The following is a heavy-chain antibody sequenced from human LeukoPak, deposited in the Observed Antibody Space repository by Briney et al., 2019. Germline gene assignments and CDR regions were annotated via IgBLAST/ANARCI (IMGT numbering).Heavy chain of an antibody. CDR1: GFTFSSYW. CDR2: IKSKTDGGTT. V-gene: IGHV3-15*01. D-gene: IGHD3-22*01. J-gene: IGHJ4*02. Sequence: GGSLRLSCAASGFTFSSYWMSWVRQAPGKGLEWVGRIKSKTDGGTTDYAAPVKGRFTNSRDDSKNTLYLQMNSLKTEDTAVYYCTADSSGYTYWGQGTLVTVSS. CDR3: TADSSGYTY.